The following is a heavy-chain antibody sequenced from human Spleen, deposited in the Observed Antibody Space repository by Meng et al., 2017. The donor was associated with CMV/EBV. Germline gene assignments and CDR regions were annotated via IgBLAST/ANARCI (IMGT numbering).Heavy chain of an antibody. CDR2: ISYDESNE. CDR1: FSSYA. Sequence: FSSYAVPWVRQAPGKGLEWVAVISYDESNEYYADSVEGRFTISRDNSKNTLYLQMNSLRAEDTAVYYCARDPPSGIAVAGTGGDFDYWGQGTLVTVSS. D-gene: IGHD6-19*01. J-gene: IGHJ4*02. V-gene: IGHV3-30*04. CDR3: ARDPPSGIAVAGTGGDFDY.